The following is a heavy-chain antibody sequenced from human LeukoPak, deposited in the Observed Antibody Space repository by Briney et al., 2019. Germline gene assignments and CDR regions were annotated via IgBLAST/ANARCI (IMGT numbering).Heavy chain of an antibody. V-gene: IGHV1-2*06. CDR3: AREGFGGSWKAGAFDI. CDR2: INPNSGGT. CDR1: GYTFTGYY. D-gene: IGHD3-10*01. Sequence: GASVKVSCKASGYTFTGYYMHWVRQAPGQGLEWMGRINPNSGGTNYAQKLQGRVTMTTDTSTSTAYMELRSLRSDDTAVYYCAREGFGGSWKAGAFDIWGQGTMVTVSS. J-gene: IGHJ3*02.